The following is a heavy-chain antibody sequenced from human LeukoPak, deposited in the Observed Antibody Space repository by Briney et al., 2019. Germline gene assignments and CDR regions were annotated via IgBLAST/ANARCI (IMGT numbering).Heavy chain of an antibody. CDR3: ARGHFDYDSTTYYYGGPMDV. D-gene: IGHD3-22*01. V-gene: IGHV3-30*04. CDR1: GFTFSSYT. J-gene: IGHJ6*03. CDR2: ISYDGSNK. Sequence: PGGSLRLSCAASGFTFSSYTMHWVRQTPGKGLEWVALISYDGSNKYYADSVKGRFTISRDNSKKTLYLQMNSLRAEDTAVYYCARGHFDYDSTTYYYGGPMDVWGKGTTVTISS.